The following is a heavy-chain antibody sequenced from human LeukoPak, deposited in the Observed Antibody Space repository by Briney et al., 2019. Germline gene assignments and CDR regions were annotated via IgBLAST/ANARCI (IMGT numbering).Heavy chain of an antibody. CDR2: ISSNGGST. J-gene: IGHJ4*02. CDR1: GFTFSSYA. D-gene: IGHD3-10*01. Sequence: GGSLRLSCSASGFTFSSYAMHWVRQAPGKGLEYVSAISSNGGSTYYADSVKGRFTISRDNSKSTLYLQMSSLRAEDTAVYYCVKGPTYYYGSGSYLPFDYWGQGTLVTVSS. V-gene: IGHV3-64D*09. CDR3: VKGPTYYYGSGSYLPFDY.